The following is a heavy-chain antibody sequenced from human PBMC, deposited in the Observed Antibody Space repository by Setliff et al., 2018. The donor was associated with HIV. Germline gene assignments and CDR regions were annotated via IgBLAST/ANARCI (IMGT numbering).Heavy chain of an antibody. J-gene: IGHJ4*02. CDR3: TRSTTAD. D-gene: IGHD4-17*01. CDR2: IYPNTGGT. CDR1: GYTFTEFY. V-gene: IGHV1-2*02. Sequence: ASVKVSCKSSGYTFTEFYVHWVRQAPGEGLEWIGWIYPNTGGTNYAQKFQGRVTMTRDTSIRTAYMELRMLTSDDTAIYYCTRSTTADWGQGTMVTVSS.